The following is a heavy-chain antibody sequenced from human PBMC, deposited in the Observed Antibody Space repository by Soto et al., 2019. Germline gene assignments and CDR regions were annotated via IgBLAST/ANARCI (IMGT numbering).Heavy chain of an antibody. CDR1: GGTFSSYA. J-gene: IGHJ6*02. CDR2: IIPIFGTA. Sequence: SVKVSCKASGGTFSSYAISWVRQAPGQGHEWMGGIIPIFGTANYAQKFQGRVTMTTDKSTSTAYMELSSLRSEDTAVYYCACCYYESPGVMDVSGQRSSVPVS. CDR3: ACCYYESPGVMDV. V-gene: IGHV1-69*05. D-gene: IGHD3-22*01.